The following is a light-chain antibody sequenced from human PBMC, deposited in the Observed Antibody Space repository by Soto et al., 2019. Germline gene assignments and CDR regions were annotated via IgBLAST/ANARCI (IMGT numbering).Light chain of an antibody. CDR2: DVS. J-gene: IGLJ1*01. CDR1: SSDVGGYNY. Sequence: QSVLTQPASVSGSPGQSITISCTGTSSDVGGYNYVSWYQQHPAKAPKVMIYDVSNRPSGVSNRFSGSKSGNTASLTISGLQAEDEADYYCYAYTSSSTYVFGTGTKLTVI. CDR3: YAYTSSSTYV. V-gene: IGLV2-14*03.